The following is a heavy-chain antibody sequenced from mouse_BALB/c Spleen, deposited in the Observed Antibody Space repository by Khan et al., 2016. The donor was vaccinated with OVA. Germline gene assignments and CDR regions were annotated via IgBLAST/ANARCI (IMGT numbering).Heavy chain of an antibody. Sequence: QVQLQQSGPGLVAPSQSLSITCTVSGFSLTTYGVNWIRQPPGKGLEWLGGIWGDGSTNYHSALISRLTTSKDNSKSQVFLKLNSLQTDDTATYYCAKWGDGSTYAMDYWGQGTSVTVSS. CDR3: AKWGDGSTYAMDY. V-gene: IGHV2-3*01. CDR1: GFSLTTYG. D-gene: IGHD2-3*01. CDR2: IWGDGST. J-gene: IGHJ4*01.